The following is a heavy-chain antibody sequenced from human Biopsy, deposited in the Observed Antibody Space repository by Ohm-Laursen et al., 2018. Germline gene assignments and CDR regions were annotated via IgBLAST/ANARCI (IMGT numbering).Heavy chain of an antibody. CDR1: GFIFSTYT. J-gene: IGHJ6*02. CDR2: ISSRSSDI. D-gene: IGHD2-2*01. CDR3: ARESALKWYQFLSYFNGMDV. V-gene: IGHV3-21*01. Sequence: SLRLSCAASGFIFSTYTMNWVRQAPGEGLEWVSSISSRSSDIYYADSVKGRFTISRDNAKNSLFLHMNSLRAEDTAVYYCARESALKWYQFLSYFNGMDVWGQGTTVTVSS.